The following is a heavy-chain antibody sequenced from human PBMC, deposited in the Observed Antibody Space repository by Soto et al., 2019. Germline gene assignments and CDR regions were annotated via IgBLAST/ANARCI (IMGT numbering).Heavy chain of an antibody. CDR3: AHSNCISTSCYHPGY. J-gene: IGHJ4*02. CDR1: GFSLSTSGVG. Sequence: QITLKESGPPLVKPTQTLTLTCTFSGFSLSTSGVGVGWIRQPPGKALEWLALIYWDDDKRYSPSLKSRLTITKAHSKNQVVLTMTNMDPVDTATYYCAHSNCISTSCYHPGYWGQGTLVTVSS. D-gene: IGHD2-2*01. V-gene: IGHV2-5*02. CDR2: IYWDDDK.